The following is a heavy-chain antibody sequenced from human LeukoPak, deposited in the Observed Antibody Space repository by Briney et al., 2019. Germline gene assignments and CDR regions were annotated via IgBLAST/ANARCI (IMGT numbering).Heavy chain of an antibody. CDR3: ARRAGGYSHPYDY. J-gene: IGHJ4*02. CDR1: GFTFSSYG. D-gene: IGHD4-23*01. V-gene: IGHV3-30*02. CDR2: IRFDGSNK. Sequence: GGSLRLSCAASGFTFSSYGMHWVRQAPGKGLEWLAYIRFDGSNKYYAHSVKGRFTISRDNSKNTLYLQMNSLRAEDTAVYYCARRAGGYSHPYDYWGQGILVTVSS.